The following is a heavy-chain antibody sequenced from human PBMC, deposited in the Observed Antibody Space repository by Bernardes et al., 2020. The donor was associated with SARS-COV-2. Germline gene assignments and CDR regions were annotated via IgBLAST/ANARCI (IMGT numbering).Heavy chain of an antibody. V-gene: IGHV1-8*01. CDR1: GYTFGSYD. CDR2: MNPNSANT. Sequence: ASMKVSCKASGYTFGSYDINWVRQATGQGLEWVGWMNPNSANTGYAEKFQGRVAMTRDTSISTAYMELSSLRSEDTAVYFCARGRYYDRDGYSVFTYWGQGTLITDSS. D-gene: IGHD3-22*01. J-gene: IGHJ4*02. CDR3: ARGRYYDRDGYSVFTY.